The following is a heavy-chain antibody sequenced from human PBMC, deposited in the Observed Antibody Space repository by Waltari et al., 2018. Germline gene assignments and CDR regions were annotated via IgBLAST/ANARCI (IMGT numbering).Heavy chain of an antibody. V-gene: IGHV3-23*04. CDR1: GLTISAYS. D-gene: IGHD2-21*02. CDR3: ATDWAGTSCNGDCLEN. Sequence: EVQVVESGGTLVQPEGSLRLSCAASGLTISAYSMTWVRQASGKGLEWVSSISGSGDTTYYANSVKGRFSISRDNSKNTVFLHMNSLRAEDTAVYYCATDWAGTSCNGDCLENWGQGTLVTVSS. CDR2: ISGSGDTT. J-gene: IGHJ4*02.